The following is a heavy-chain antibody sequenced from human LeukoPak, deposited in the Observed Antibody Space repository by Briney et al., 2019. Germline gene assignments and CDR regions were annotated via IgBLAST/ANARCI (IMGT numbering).Heavy chain of an antibody. Sequence: ASVKVSCKASGYTFTGYYMHWVRQAPGQGLEWMGWINPNSGGTNYAQKFQGRVTMTRDTSISTAYMELSRLRSDDTAVYYCARAGEIVWFGELSPFSYWGQGTLVTVSS. V-gene: IGHV1-2*02. CDR1: GYTFTGYY. D-gene: IGHD3-10*01. J-gene: IGHJ4*02. CDR2: INPNSGGT. CDR3: ARAGEIVWFGELSPFSY.